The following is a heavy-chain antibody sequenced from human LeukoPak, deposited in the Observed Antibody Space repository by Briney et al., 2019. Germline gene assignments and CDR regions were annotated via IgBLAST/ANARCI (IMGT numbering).Heavy chain of an antibody. Sequence: GGSLRLSCAASGFTFSSYAISWVRQAPGKGLEWVSAISGRVGSTYYADSVKGRFTLSRDNSKNTLYLQMNSLRAEDTAVYYCARALRFLGKFDYWGQGTLVTVSS. CDR1: GFTFSSYA. D-gene: IGHD3-3*01. CDR3: ARALRFLGKFDY. V-gene: IGHV3-23*01. J-gene: IGHJ4*02. CDR2: ISGRVGST.